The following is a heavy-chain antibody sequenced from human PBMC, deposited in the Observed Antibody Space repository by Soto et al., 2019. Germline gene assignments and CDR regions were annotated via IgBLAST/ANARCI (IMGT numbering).Heavy chain of an antibody. CDR2: ISPYNGNT. D-gene: IGHD1-7*01. V-gene: IGHV1-18*01. CDR3: ARDRRYKWNCGWFDP. CDR1: GYTFTSYG. Sequence: QVQLVQSGAEVKKPGASVKVSCKASGYTFTSYGISWVRQAPGQGLEGMVWISPYNGNTNYAHNLQGRYTMTTDTSTSTAYRELRSLRSDDTAVYYGARDRRYKWNCGWFDPWGQGTLVTVSS. J-gene: IGHJ5*02.